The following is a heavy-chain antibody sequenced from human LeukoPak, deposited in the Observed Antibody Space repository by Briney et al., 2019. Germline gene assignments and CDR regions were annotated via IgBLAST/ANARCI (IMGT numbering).Heavy chain of an antibody. V-gene: IGHV3-23*01. CDR3: VREAGYCTEASCSNTNWFDP. Sequence: GGSLRLSCVASGFVFSSHAMSWVRQAPGKGLEWVAAISNGYYYADSVKGRFTISRDNSKNTVYLQMSSLRAEDTAVYFCVREAGYCTEASCSNTNWFDPWGQGALVTVSS. CDR2: ISNGY. D-gene: IGHD2-8*02. J-gene: IGHJ5*02. CDR1: GFVFSSHA.